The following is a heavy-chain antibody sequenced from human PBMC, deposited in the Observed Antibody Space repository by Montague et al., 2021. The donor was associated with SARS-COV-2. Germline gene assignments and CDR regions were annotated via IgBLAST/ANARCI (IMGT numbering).Heavy chain of an antibody. J-gene: IGHJ6*02. D-gene: IGHD3-3*01. Sequence: SLRLSCAASGFTFRSYWMHWVRQAPGKGLVGVSRINSDGSSTGYADSVKGRFTISRDNAKNTLYLQMNSLRAEDTAVYYCARSIGDFGSGYEDYYSAMGVWGQGTTVTVSS. V-gene: IGHV3-74*01. CDR2: INSDGSST. CDR3: ARSIGDFGSGYEDYYSAMGV. CDR1: GFTFRSYW.